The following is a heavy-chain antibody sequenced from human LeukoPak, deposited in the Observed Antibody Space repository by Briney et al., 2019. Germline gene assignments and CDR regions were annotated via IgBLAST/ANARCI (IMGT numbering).Heavy chain of an antibody. V-gene: IGHV4-61*01. Sequence: SETLSLTCSVSGGSVRSGSYYWSWIRQPPGKGLEWIGYISYSGSTNYSPSLKSRVTISLDTSKNQFSLKPTSVTAADTAVYYCAKAVGYDGYIYYGMDVWGQGTTVTVSS. CDR3: AKAVGYDGYIYYGMDV. J-gene: IGHJ6*02. CDR1: GGSVRSGSYY. D-gene: IGHD5-24*01. CDR2: ISYSGST.